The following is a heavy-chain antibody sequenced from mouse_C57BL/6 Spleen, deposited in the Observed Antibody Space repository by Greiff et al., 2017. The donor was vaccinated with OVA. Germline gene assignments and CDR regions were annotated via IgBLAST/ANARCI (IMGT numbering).Heavy chain of an antibody. J-gene: IGHJ3*01. D-gene: IGHD3-2*02. CDR3: AREAAQATLWFAY. CDR1: GYSITSGYY. CDR2: ISYDGRN. V-gene: IGHV3-6*01. Sequence: EVQLQEPGPGLVKPSQSLSLTCSVTGYSITSGYYWNWNRQFPGNKLEWMGYISYDGRNNYNPSLKNRISITRDTSKNQFFLKLNSVTTEDTSTYYCAREAAQATLWFAYWGQGTLVTVSA.